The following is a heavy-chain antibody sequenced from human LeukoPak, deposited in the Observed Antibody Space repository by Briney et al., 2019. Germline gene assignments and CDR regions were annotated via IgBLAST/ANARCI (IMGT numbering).Heavy chain of an antibody. CDR3: ASITVVKDGVYYFGY. CDR2: IIPIFGTA. J-gene: IGHJ4*02. V-gene: IGHV1-69*06. Sequence: ASVKVSCKASGGTFSSYAISWVRQAPGQGLEWMGRIIPIFGTANYAQKFQGRVTITADKSTSTAYMELSSLRSEDTAVYYCASITVVKDGVYYFGYWGQGTLVTVSS. D-gene: IGHD4-23*01. CDR1: GGTFSSYA.